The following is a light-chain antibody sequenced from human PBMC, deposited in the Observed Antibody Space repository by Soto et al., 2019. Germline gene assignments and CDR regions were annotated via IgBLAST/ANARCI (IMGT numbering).Light chain of an antibody. CDR2: DVR. J-gene: IGLJ1*01. V-gene: IGLV2-14*01. CDR1: SSDVGGYNY. Sequence: QSALTQPASVSGSPGQSITISCTGTSSDVGGYNYVSWYQQHPGKAPKRMIYDVRNRPSGVSNRFSGSKSVNTASLTISWLQAEDEADYYCSSYTTSSTYVFGTGTKLTVL. CDR3: SSYTTSSTYV.